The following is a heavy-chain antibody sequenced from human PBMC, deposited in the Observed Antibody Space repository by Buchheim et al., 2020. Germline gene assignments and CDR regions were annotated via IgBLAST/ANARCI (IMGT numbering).Heavy chain of an antibody. CDR1: GFTFSSYS. Sequence: EVQLVASGGGLVKPGGSLRLSCAASGFTFSSYSMNWVRQAPGKGLEWVSSISSSSSYIYYAASVKGRFTIPRDNAKNSLYLQMNRLRAEDTTVYYCARDRGSYHEIDYWGQRTLGTVSS. CDR3: ARDRGSYHEIDY. D-gene: IGHD1-26*01. J-gene: IGHJ4*02. V-gene: IGHV3-21*01. CDR2: ISSSSSYI.